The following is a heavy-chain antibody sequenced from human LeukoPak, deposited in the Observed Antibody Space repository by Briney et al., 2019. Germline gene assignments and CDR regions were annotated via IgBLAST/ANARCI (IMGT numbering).Heavy chain of an antibody. Sequence: SVKVSCKASGGTFSNYTISWVRQAPGQGLEWMGRIIPILGIANYAQKFQGRVTITADKSTSTAYMELSSLRSEDTAVYYCASRPTYGGNAHRHHDYWGQGTLVTVSS. D-gene: IGHD4-23*01. V-gene: IGHV1-69*02. J-gene: IGHJ4*02. CDR2: IIPILGIA. CDR3: ASRPTYGGNAHRHHDY. CDR1: GGTFSNYT.